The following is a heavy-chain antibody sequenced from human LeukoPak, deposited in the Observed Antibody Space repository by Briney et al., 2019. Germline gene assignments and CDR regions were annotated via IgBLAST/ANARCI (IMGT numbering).Heavy chain of an antibody. J-gene: IGHJ4*02. D-gene: IGHD2-8*01. V-gene: IGHV3-74*03. CDR1: GFTFSRDW. CDR3: ARRFYQTNVYDRHFDH. CDR2: ISDGGSIT. Sequence: GSLRLSCAASGFTFSRDWMHWVRQAPGKGPEWVSRISDGGSITTYADSAQGRFTLSRDNAQSTMLLQMNRLSAEDTAVYFCARRFYQTNVYDRHFDHWGQGILVTVSS.